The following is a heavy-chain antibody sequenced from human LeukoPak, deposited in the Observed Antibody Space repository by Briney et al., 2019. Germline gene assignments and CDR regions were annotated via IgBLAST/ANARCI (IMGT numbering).Heavy chain of an antibody. CDR3: ARDFYDFWSGYHDY. CDR2: IYYSGTT. D-gene: IGHD3-3*01. CDR1: GGSISNYY. Sequence: SETLSLTCTVSGGSISNYYWSWIRQPPGKGLEWIGYIYYSGTTNYNPSLKSRVTISVDTSKNQFSLKLSSVTAADTAVYYCARDFYDFWSGYHDYWGQGTLVTVSS. V-gene: IGHV4-59*01. J-gene: IGHJ4*02.